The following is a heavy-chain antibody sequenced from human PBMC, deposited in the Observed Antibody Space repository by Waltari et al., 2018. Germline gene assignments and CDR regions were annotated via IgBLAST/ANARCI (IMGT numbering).Heavy chain of an antibody. V-gene: IGHV4-61*09. Sequence: QVQLQESGPGLVKPSQTLSLTCTVSGGSISSGSYYWSWIRRPAGKGLEWIGYIYTSGSTNYNPSLKSRVTISVDTSKNQFSLKLSSVTAADTAVYYCARKAAAAGFSYYGMDVWGQGTTVTVSS. D-gene: IGHD6-13*01. CDR2: IYTSGST. CDR1: GGSISSGSYY. J-gene: IGHJ6*02. CDR3: ARKAAAAGFSYYGMDV.